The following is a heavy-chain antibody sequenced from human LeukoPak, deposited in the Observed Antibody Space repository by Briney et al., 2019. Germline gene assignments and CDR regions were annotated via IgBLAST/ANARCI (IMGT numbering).Heavy chain of an antibody. Sequence: PSETLSLTCTVSGGSISSGGYYWSWIRQHPGKGLEWIGFIYYSGGTNYNPSLKSRVTISVDTSKNQFSLKLTSVTAADTAVYYCARLGIGVVPSAMLGDYYFDYWGQGTLVTVSS. CDR3: ARLGIGVVPSAMLGDYYFDY. J-gene: IGHJ4*02. D-gene: IGHD2-2*01. V-gene: IGHV4-61*08. CDR1: GGSISSGGYY. CDR2: IYYSGGT.